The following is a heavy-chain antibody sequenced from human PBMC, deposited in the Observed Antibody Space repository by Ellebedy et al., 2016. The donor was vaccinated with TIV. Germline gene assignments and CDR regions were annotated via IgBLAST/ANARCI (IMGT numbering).Heavy chain of an antibody. V-gene: IGHV3-74*01. CDR1: EFTFSGYW. J-gene: IGHJ6*02. Sequence: GGSLRLXCAASEFTFSGYWMTWVRQVPGKGLVWVALITSDGSETYYADSVKGRFTISRDNAKNTLYLQMNSLRAEDTAVYYCARVDKDVTDYHYYGMDVWGQGTTVTVSS. CDR2: ITSDGSET. D-gene: IGHD4/OR15-4a*01. CDR3: ARVDKDVTDYHYYGMDV.